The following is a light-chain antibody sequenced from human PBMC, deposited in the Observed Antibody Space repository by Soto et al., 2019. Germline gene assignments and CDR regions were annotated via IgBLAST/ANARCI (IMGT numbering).Light chain of an antibody. CDR1: QSISNY. CDR3: QQRSNWPSYT. J-gene: IGKJ2*01. Sequence: EIVLTQSPATLSLSPGERATLSCRASQSISNYLAWYLQKPGQAPRLLIYDASNRATGIPARFSGSGSGTDFTLTISSLEPEDFAVYYCQQRSNWPSYTFGQGTKLEIK. V-gene: IGKV3-11*01. CDR2: DAS.